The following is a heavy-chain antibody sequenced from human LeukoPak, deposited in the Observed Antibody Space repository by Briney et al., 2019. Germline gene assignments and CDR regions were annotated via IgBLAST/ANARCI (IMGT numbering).Heavy chain of an antibody. D-gene: IGHD6-13*01. CDR3: ARGSSWYRSYYFDY. CDR2: VYDSGGT. CDR1: GGSIGSSGYY. J-gene: IGHJ4*02. V-gene: IGHV4-39*07. Sequence: SSETLSLTCTVSGGSIGSSGYYWGWIRQPPGKGLEWVGSVYDSGGTYYNPSLKSRVTVSVDTSRNQVSLRLTSVTAADTAVYYCARGSSWYRSYYFDYWGQGTLVTVSS.